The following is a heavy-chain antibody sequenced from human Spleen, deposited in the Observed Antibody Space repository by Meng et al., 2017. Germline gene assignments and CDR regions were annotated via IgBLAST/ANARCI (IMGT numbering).Heavy chain of an antibody. CDR2: LSGGGCTT. Sequence: GESLKISCAASGFTFSSYAMSWVRHAPGKGLEWVSALSGGGCTTYYADPVKGRFAISRHNSKNTLYLQMNSLRAEETALYYCAKYSYGLGDYLDYWGQGALVTVSS. J-gene: IGHJ4*02. CDR1: GFTFSSYA. V-gene: IGHV3-23*01. CDR3: AKYSYGLGDYLDY. D-gene: IGHD5-18*01.